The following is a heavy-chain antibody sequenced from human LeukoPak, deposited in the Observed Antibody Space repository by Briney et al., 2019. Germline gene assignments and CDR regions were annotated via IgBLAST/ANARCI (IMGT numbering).Heavy chain of an antibody. J-gene: IGHJ4*02. D-gene: IGHD3-10*01. Sequence: GGSLRLSCAACGFTFSSYAMSWVRQAPGKGLEWVSAISGSGGSTYYADSVKGRFTISRDNSKNTLYLQMNSLRADDTAVYYCAREKGRGVISPYYDYWGQGTLVTVSS. CDR3: AREKGRGVISPYYDY. CDR2: ISGSGGST. V-gene: IGHV3-23*01. CDR1: GFTFSSYA.